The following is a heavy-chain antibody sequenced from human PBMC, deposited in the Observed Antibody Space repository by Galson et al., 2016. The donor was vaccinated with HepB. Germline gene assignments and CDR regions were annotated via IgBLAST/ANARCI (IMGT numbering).Heavy chain of an antibody. V-gene: IGHV3-30-3*01. CDR1: GFTFSTYA. Sequence: SLRLSCAASGFTFSTYAMHWVRQAPGKGLEWVAVISYDGSHKHYRDSMKGRFTVSRDNSKNTLYLQMNSLRREDTAVYYCARPRRWPQYYYGLDVWGQGTTVTVSS. J-gene: IGHJ6*02. CDR3: ARPRRWPQYYYGLDV. D-gene: IGHD5-24*01. CDR2: ISYDGSHK.